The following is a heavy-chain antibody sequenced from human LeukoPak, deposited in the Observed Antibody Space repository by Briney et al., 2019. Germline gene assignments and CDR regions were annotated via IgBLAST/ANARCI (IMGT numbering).Heavy chain of an antibody. J-gene: IGHJ3*02. CDR2: IYHSGST. CDR1: GGSISSGGYS. CDR3: ARAYYYGSGSYFPDAFDI. Sequence: SETLSLTCTVSGGSISSGGYSWSWIRQPPGKGLEWIGYIYHSGSTYYNPSLKSRVTISVDRSKNQFSLKLSSVTAADTAVYYCARAYYYGSGSYFPDAFDIWGQGTMVTVSS. D-gene: IGHD3-10*01. V-gene: IGHV4-30-2*01.